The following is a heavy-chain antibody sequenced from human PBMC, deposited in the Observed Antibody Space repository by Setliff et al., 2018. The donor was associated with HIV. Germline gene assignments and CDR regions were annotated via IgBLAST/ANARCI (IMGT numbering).Heavy chain of an antibody. D-gene: IGHD1-1*01. J-gene: IGHJ4*02. CDR1: GFTVSSNE. CDR2: ISGGST. CDR3: AKVATWTGTTYYFES. V-gene: IGHV3-21*01. Sequence: PGGSLRLSCAASGFTVSSNEMSWVRQAPGKGLEWVSSISGGSTYYADSVKGRFIISRDNAKNSLYLQMNSLRAEDTAVYYCAKVATWTGTTYYFESWGQGTLVTVSS.